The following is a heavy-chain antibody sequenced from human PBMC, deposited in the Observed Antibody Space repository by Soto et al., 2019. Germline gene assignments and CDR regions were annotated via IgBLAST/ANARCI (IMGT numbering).Heavy chain of an antibody. CDR2: ILPGLGHT. CDR1: GGTFGRYT. D-gene: IGHD3-9*01. Sequence: QVQLVQYGPQVKKPGSSVKVSCTASGGTFGRYTISWVRQAPGQWLEWMGGILPGLGHTNVAQRFQDRLTFTVYEPTSTAYVELSSLRPEDTAVYYCARGSVLLTGTKAPFDHWGQGSLVTVSS. CDR3: ARGSVLLTGTKAPFDH. J-gene: IGHJ4*02. V-gene: IGHV1-69*16.